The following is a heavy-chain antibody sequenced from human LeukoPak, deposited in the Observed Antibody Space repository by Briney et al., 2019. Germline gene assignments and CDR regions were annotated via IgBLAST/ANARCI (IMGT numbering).Heavy chain of an antibody. V-gene: IGHV3-23*01. CDR2: ISASGGST. CDR3: AKVIWFGELFFDY. Sequence: GGSLRLSCAASGFIFSSYAMCWRRQAPGKGLEWVSAISASGGSTYYADSVKGRFTISRDNSKNTLYLQMNSLRAEDTAVYYCAKVIWFGELFFDYWGQGTLVTVSS. J-gene: IGHJ4*02. D-gene: IGHD3-10*01. CDR1: GFIFSSYA.